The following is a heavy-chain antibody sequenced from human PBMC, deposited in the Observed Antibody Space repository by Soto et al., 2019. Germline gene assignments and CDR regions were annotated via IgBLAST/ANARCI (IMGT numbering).Heavy chain of an antibody. CDR1: GFTFSGSA. V-gene: IGHV3-73*01. CDR2: IRSKANNYAT. J-gene: IGHJ6*03. Sequence: EVQLVESGGGLVQPGGSLKLSCAASGFTFSGSAMHWVRQASGKGLEWVGRIRSKANNYATAYGASVKGRFTISRDDSKNTAYLQMNSLKTEDTGVYYCSRQASDFWSGKPQYYMDVWGKGTTATVSS. D-gene: IGHD3-3*01. CDR3: SRQASDFWSGKPQYYMDV.